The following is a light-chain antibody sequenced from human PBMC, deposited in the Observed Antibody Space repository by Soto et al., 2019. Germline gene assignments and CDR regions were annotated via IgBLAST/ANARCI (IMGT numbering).Light chain of an antibody. J-gene: IGKJ1*01. V-gene: IGKV1-5*03. CDR3: QAYSSYSPWL. CDR1: QSISTW. Sequence: DIQVAQSPSTLSASVGDRVTITCRASQSISTWLAWYQHKPGTAPKLLIYKASTLDRGVSSRFSGSGSDTEFTLTISSLQPEDSATAYGQAYSSYSPWLFGQGTEVEV. CDR2: KAS.